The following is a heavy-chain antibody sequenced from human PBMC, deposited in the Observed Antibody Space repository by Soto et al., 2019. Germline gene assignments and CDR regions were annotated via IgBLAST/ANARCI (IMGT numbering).Heavy chain of an antibody. Sequence: PSETLSLTCTVSGGSINDGSYHWSWLRQHPGKGLEFIGYIFYTRSKYHNPSLETRVTMSADTSNNEVSLRLHSLTAADTAVYYCARLDYGVSAFDLWGRGTLVTVSS. D-gene: IGHD4-17*01. CDR2: IFYTRSK. J-gene: IGHJ4*02. CDR3: ARLDYGVSAFDL. CDR1: GGSINDGSYH. V-gene: IGHV4-31*03.